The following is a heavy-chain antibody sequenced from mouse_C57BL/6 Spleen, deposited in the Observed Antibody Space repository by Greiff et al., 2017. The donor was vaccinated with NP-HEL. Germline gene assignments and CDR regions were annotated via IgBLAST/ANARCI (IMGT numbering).Heavy chain of an antibody. CDR2: IDPSDSYT. J-gene: IGHJ4*01. V-gene: IGHV1-69*01. CDR1: GYTFTSYW. D-gene: IGHD1-1*01. CDR3: AREYYGSGAMDY. Sequence: QVQLQQPGAELVMPGASVKLSCKASGYTFTSYWMHWVKQRPGQGLEWIGEIDPSDSYTNYNQKFKGKSTLTVDKSSSTAYMQLSSLTSEDSAVYYCAREYYGSGAMDYWGQGTSVTVSS.